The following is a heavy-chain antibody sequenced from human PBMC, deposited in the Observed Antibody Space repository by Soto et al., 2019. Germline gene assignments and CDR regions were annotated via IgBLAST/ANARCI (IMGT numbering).Heavy chain of an antibody. J-gene: IGHJ5*02. CDR1: GGNISSYY. CDR3: ARSMVRGVIWFDP. CDR2: IYYSGRT. Sequence: PSETMSLTCTVSGGNISSYYWSCIRQHPEKGLEWIGYIYYSGRTNYNPSLKSRVTISVDTSKNQFSLKLSSVTAADTAVYYCARSMVRGVIWFDPWGQGTLVTVSS. D-gene: IGHD3-10*01. V-gene: IGHV4-59*01.